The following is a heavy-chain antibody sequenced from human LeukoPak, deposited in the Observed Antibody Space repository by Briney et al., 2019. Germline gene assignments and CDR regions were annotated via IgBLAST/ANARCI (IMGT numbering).Heavy chain of an antibody. D-gene: IGHD3-16*01. V-gene: IGHV4-39*07. Sequence: SETLSLTCTVSGGSISSSPYYWGWIRQPPGKGLEWIGSIYYSGTTHYNPSLESRVTISVDTSKNQFSLKLASVTAADTAVYYCARITFGIAGWFDPWGQGTLVTVSS. CDR3: ARITFGIAGWFDP. CDR1: GGSISSSPYY. J-gene: IGHJ5*02. CDR2: IYYSGTT.